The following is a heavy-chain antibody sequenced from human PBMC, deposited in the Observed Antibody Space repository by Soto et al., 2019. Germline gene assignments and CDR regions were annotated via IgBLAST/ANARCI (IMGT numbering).Heavy chain of an antibody. Sequence: SETLSLTCTVSGGSISSSSYYWGWIRQPPGKGLEWIGSIYYRESTYYNPSLKSLVTIYEDTSKILFSLKLSSVTAADTAVYYCARRRYCSSISCGGWFDPWGQG. CDR3: ARRRYCSSISCGGWFDP. J-gene: IGHJ5*02. V-gene: IGHV4-39*01. CDR2: IYYREST. CDR1: GGSISSSSYY. D-gene: IGHD2-2*01.